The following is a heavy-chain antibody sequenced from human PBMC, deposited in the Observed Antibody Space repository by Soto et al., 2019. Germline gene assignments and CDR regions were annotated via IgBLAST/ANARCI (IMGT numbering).Heavy chain of an antibody. D-gene: IGHD3-10*01. Sequence: GGSLRLSCAASGFTFSSYGMHWVRQAPGKGLEWVAVISYDGSNKYYADSVKGRFTISRDNSKNTLYLQMNSLRAEDTAVYYCAKDSSVLLWFGELPSSFDYWGQGTLVTVSS. J-gene: IGHJ4*02. V-gene: IGHV3-30*18. CDR3: AKDSSVLLWFGELPSSFDY. CDR1: GFTFSSYG. CDR2: ISYDGSNK.